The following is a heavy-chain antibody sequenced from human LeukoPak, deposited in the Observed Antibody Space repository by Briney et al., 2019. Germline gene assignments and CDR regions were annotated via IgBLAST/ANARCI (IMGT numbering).Heavy chain of an antibody. V-gene: IGHV3-11*01. CDR1: GFTFSDNY. CDR2: ISSSGSTI. J-gene: IGHJ3*02. Sequence: GGSLRLSCAASGFTFSDNYMSWIRQAPGKGLEWVSYISSSGSTIYYADSVKGRFTISRDNAKNSLYLQMNSLRAEDTAVYYCARYCSGGSCPSDAFDIWGQGTMVTVSS. CDR3: ARYCSGGSCPSDAFDI. D-gene: IGHD2-15*01.